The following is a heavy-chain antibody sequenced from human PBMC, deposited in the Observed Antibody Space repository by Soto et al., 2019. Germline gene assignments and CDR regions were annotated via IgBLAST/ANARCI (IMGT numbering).Heavy chain of an antibody. V-gene: IGHV3-33*01. CDR1: GFTFSSYG. Sequence: QVQLVESGGGVVQPGRSLRLSCAASGFTFSSYGMHWVRQAPGKGLEWVAVIWYDGSNKYYADSVKGRFTISRDNSKNTQYLQMNSLRAEDTAVYYCARSGGDCSSTSCYTHNWFDPWGQGTLVTVSS. D-gene: IGHD2-2*02. CDR2: IWYDGSNK. CDR3: ARSGGDCSSTSCYTHNWFDP. J-gene: IGHJ5*02.